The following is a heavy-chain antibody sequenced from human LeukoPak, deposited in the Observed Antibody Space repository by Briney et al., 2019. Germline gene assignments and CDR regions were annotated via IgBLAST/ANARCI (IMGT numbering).Heavy chain of an antibody. J-gene: IGHJ6*04. CDR1: GGSFSGYY. V-gene: IGHV4-34*01. D-gene: IGHD5-12*01. Sequence: SETLSLTCAVYGGSFSGYYWSWIRQPPGKGLEWIGEINHSGSTNYNPSLKSRVTISVDTSKNQFSLKLSSVTAADTAVYYCARTLRDTCYRMDFWGKGTTVTVSA. CDR3: ARTLRDTCYRMDF. CDR2: INHSGST.